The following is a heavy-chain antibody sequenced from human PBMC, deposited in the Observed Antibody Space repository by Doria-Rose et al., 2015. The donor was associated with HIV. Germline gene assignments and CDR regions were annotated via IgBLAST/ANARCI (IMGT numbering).Heavy chain of an antibody. Sequence: QITLKESGPVLVKPTKTLTLTCTVSGVSLSSPGMGVSWIRQPPGKALEWLAPTFSDDERSYKTSLKSRLTISRGTSESQVVLTMTDMDPVDTATYYCARIKSSRWYHKYYFDFWGQGTLVIVSA. D-gene: IGHD6-13*01. CDR3: ARIKSSRWYHKYYFDF. J-gene: IGHJ4*02. CDR1: GVSLSSPGMG. V-gene: IGHV2-26*01. CDR2: TFSDDER.